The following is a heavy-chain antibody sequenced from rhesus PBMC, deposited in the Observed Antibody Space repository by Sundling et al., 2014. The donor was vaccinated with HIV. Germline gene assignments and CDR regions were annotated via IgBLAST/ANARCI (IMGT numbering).Heavy chain of an antibody. CDR2: INSVGNKT. CDR1: GFTFSSSD. CDR3: ATSLFDY. Sequence: EVQLVESGGGLVQPGGSLRLSCAASGFTFSSSDMSWVRQAPGKGLEWVSGINSVGNKTYYADSVKGRFTISRDNSKNTLSLVMNSLRTEDTAVYYCATSLFDYWGQGALVTVSS. D-gene: IGHD2-15*01. V-gene: IGHV3-103*01. J-gene: IGHJ4*01.